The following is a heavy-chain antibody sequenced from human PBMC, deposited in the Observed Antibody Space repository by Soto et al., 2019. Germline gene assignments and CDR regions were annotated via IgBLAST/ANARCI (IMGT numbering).Heavy chain of an antibody. D-gene: IGHD6-6*01. V-gene: IGHV4-59*01. Sequence: QVLLQESGPGLVKPSGTLSLTCTVSGGSISAFYWSWIRQPPGKRLEWIGYIYYSGGTNDNPSLKSRVTISVDTSKNRFSLTLRSMSPADTAGYDGARVGGLAARTFDYWGPGTLVTVSS. CDR2: IYYSGGT. J-gene: IGHJ4*02. CDR3: ARVGGLAARTFDY. CDR1: GGSISAFY.